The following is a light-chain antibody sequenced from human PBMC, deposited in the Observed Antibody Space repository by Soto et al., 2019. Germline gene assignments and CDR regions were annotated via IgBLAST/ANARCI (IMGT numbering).Light chain of an antibody. CDR2: GAS. V-gene: IGKV3-20*01. CDR1: QRVRRSY. CDR3: QQYGSSPWT. Sequence: EIVLTQSPGTLSLSPGESATLSCRASQRVRRSYLAWYQQKPGQAPRLLIYGASSRATGIPDRFSGSGSGTDFTLTISRLEPEDFAVYYCQQYGSSPWTFGQGTKVDIK. J-gene: IGKJ1*01.